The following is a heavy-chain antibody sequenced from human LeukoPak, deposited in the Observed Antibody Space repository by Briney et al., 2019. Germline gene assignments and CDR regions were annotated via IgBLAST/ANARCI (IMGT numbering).Heavy chain of an antibody. V-gene: IGHV1-18*01. D-gene: IGHD5-18*01. J-gene: IGHJ4*02. CDR3: TRDLGVDTTMIFFDY. CDR1: GYTFTDFG. CDR2: ISAYNGNK. Sequence: ASVKVSCKASGYTFTDFGISWVRQAPGQGLEWMGWISAYNGNKNYVQKFQGRVTMTTDTSTSTAYMELTSLRSDDTAMYYCTRDLGVDTTMIFFDYWGQGTLVTVSS.